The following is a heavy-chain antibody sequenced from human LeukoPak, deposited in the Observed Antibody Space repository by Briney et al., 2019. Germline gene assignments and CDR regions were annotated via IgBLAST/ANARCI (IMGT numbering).Heavy chain of an antibody. Sequence: PGGSLRLSCAASGFTFSSYAMSWVRQAPGKGLEWVSAISGSGGSTYYADSVKGRFTISRDNSKNTLYLQMNSLRAEDTAVYYCAKGALWFGELWTANWFDPWGQGTLVTVSS. D-gene: IGHD3-10*01. CDR2: ISGSGGST. CDR3: AKGALWFGELWTANWFDP. J-gene: IGHJ5*02. CDR1: GFTFSSYA. V-gene: IGHV3-23*01.